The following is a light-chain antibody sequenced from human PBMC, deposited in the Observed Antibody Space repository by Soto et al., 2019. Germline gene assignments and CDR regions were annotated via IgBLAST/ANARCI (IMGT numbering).Light chain of an antibody. V-gene: IGKV1-39*01. CDR2: AAS. J-gene: IGKJ5*01. CDR1: QSISGY. Sequence: DIQMTQSPSSLSASVGDRVTITCRASQSISGYLPWFQQKPGKAPKLLIYAASSLQGGVPSRFSGSGSGTDFTLTINSLQPEDFASYYCQQGNTYPFTFGQGTRLEIK. CDR3: QQGNTYPFT.